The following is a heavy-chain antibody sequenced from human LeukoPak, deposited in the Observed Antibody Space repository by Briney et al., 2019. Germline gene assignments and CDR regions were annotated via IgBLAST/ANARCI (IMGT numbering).Heavy chain of an antibody. Sequence: ASVKVSCKASGYTFTSYAMNWVRQAPGQGLEWMGWINPNSGGTNYAQKFQGRVTMTRDTSISTAYMELSRLRSDDTAVYYCARTYKVGATTFDYWGQGTLVTVSS. V-gene: IGHV1-2*02. CDR1: GYTFTSYA. CDR3: ARTYKVGATTFDY. D-gene: IGHD1-26*01. CDR2: INPNSGGT. J-gene: IGHJ4*02.